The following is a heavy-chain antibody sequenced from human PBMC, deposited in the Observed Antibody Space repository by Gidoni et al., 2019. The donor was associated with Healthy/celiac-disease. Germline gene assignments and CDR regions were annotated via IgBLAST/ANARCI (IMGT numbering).Heavy chain of an antibody. CDR1: GGSISSGGSY. V-gene: IGHV4-31*03. D-gene: IGHD2-2*01. Sequence: QVQLQESGPGLVKPSQTLSLPCTVSGGSISSGGSYWSWIRQHPGKGLEWIGYIYYSGSTYYNPSLKSRVTISVDTSKNQFSLKLSSVTAADTAVYYCARVSPGYCSSTSCSNNWFDPWGQGTLVTVSS. CDR2: IYYSGST. J-gene: IGHJ5*02. CDR3: ARVSPGYCSSTSCSNNWFDP.